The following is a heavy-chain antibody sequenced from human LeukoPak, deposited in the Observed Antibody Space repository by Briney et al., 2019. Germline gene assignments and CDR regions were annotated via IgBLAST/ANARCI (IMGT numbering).Heavy chain of an antibody. CDR1: GFTFSSYG. V-gene: IGHV3-30*02. J-gene: IGHJ4*02. CDR3: AKDRRFYYGSGSYLDYFDY. Sequence: GGSLRLSCAASGFTFSSYGMHWVRQAPGKWLEWVAFIRYDGSNKYYADSVKGRFTISRDNSKNTLYLQMNSLRAEDTAVYYCAKDRRFYYGSGSYLDYFDYWGQGTLVTVSS. CDR2: IRYDGSNK. D-gene: IGHD3-10*01.